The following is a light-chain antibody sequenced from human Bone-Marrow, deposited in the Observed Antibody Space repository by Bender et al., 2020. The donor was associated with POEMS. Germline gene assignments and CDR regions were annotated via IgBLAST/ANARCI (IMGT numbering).Light chain of an antibody. V-gene: IGLV6-57*04. Sequence: NFLLTQPQSVSASPGKTVTISCTRSSGSIGSNYVQWYQQRPGSVPTTVIFQDNQRPSGVPDRFSGSIDSSSNSASLTSSRLKTEGEADYYCQSSDTTDQVFGGGTRLTVL. J-gene: IGLJ2*01. CDR3: QSSDTTDQV. CDR2: QDN. CDR1: SGSIGSNY.